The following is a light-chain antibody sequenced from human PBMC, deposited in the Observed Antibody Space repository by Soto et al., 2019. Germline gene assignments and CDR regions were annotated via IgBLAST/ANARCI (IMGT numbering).Light chain of an antibody. V-gene: IGKV3-20*02. Sequence: EIVLTQSPATLSSFPGDRVTLSCRASQYINTRLAWYQHRPGQAPRLLVYGASNRATGIPDRFSGSGSGTDFTLKISRVEAEDVGVYYCMQALQTRTFGQGTKVDIK. CDR1: QYINTR. CDR3: MQALQTRT. CDR2: GAS. J-gene: IGKJ1*01.